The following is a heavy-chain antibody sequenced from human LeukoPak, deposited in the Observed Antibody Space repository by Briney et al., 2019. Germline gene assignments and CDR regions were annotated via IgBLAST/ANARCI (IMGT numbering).Heavy chain of an antibody. J-gene: IGHJ4*02. Sequence: PGRSLRLSCAASGFTFDDYAMHWVRQAPGKGLEWVSGISWNTGSIDYADSVKGRFTISRDNAKNSLYLQMNSLRAEDTALYYCARDPGPHDTLHFDYWGQGTLVTVSS. CDR2: ISWNTGSI. CDR3: ARDPGPHDTLHFDY. V-gene: IGHV3-9*01. D-gene: IGHD3-22*01. CDR1: GFTFDDYA.